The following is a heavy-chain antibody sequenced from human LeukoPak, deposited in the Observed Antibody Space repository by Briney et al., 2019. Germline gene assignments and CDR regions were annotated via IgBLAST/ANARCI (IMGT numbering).Heavy chain of an antibody. V-gene: IGHV1-69*05. CDR2: IIPIFGTA. D-gene: IGHD2-2*01. CDR1: GGTFSSYA. J-gene: IGHJ3*02. CDR3: ARDRACSSTSCRTKGDAFDI. Sequence: SVKVSCKASGGTFSSYAISWVRQAPGQGLEWMGGIIPIFGTANYAQKFQGRVTITTDESTSTAYMELSSLRSEDTAVYYCARDRACSSTSCRTKGDAFDIWGQGTMVTVSS.